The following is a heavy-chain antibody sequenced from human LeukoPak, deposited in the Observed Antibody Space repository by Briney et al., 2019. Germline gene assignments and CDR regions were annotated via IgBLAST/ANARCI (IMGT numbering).Heavy chain of an antibody. V-gene: IGHV3-11*03. CDR1: GFTFSDYY. CDR3: TGMTTNDY. D-gene: IGHD4-11*01. J-gene: IGHJ4*02. Sequence: PGGSLRLSCAASGFTFSDYYMNWIRQAPGKGLEWISYISSSSIHTNYADSVKGRFTISRDNAKNSLYLQMNSLRAEDTAVYYCTGMTTNDYWGQGTLVTVSS. CDR2: ISSSSIHT.